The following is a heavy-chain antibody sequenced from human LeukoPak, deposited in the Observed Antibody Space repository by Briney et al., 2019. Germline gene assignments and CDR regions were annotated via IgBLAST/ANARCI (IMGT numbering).Heavy chain of an antibody. V-gene: IGHV4-31*03. D-gene: IGHD1-26*01. CDR3: ARGRRGKYSPYFYYHMDV. CDR1: GDSVSTGLHY. CDR2: THYSGST. J-gene: IGHJ6*03. Sequence: SETLSLTCNVSGDSVSTGLHYYSWIRQHPGEGLEWIGCTHYSGSTHYKSSLRGRLTISLDTSKNQVSLKLTSVTAADTAVYYCARGRRGKYSPYFYYHMDVWGTGTPVTVSS.